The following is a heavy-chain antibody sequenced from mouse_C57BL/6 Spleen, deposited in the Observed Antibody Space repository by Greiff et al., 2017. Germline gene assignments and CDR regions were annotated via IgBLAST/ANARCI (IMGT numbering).Heavy chain of an antibody. CDR2: IRSKSNNYAT. Sequence: DVMLVESGGGLVQPKGSLKLSCAASGFSFNTYAMNWVRQAPGKGLEWVARIRSKSNNYATYYADSVKDRFTISRDDSESMLYLQMNNLKTEDTAMYYCVRPIWLPEGMDYWGQGTSVTVSS. CDR1: GFSFNTYA. CDR3: VRPIWLPEGMDY. V-gene: IGHV10-1*01. J-gene: IGHJ4*01. D-gene: IGHD2-2*01.